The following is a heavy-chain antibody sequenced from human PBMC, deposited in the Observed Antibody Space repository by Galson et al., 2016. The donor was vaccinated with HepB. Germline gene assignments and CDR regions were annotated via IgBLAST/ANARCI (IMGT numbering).Heavy chain of an antibody. D-gene: IGHD4-17*01. J-gene: IGHJ4*02. Sequence: SLRLSCAASGFTFSSYAMHWVRQAPGKGLEWVAVILYDGSNKYYAGSVKGRFTISRDNSKNMLYLQMNSLRAEDTAVYYCARDPPDYGDYNYYFDYWGQGTLVTVSS. V-gene: IGHV3-30-3*01. CDR1: GFTFSSYA. CDR2: ILYDGSNK. CDR3: ARDPPDYGDYNYYFDY.